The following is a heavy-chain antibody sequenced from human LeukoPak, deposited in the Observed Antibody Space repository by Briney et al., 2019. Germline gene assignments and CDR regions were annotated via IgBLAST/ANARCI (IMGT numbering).Heavy chain of an antibody. D-gene: IGHD3-3*01. Sequence: GGSLSLSCAASGFTFSNYGIHWVRQAPGKGLEWVTFIRYDGSNEYYADSVKGRFTISRDNSKNTLYLQMNSLIAEDTAVYYCARDITIFGVVIFGTFDIWGQGTMVTVSS. V-gene: IGHV3-30*02. CDR3: ARDITIFGVVIFGTFDI. CDR2: IRYDGSNE. J-gene: IGHJ3*02. CDR1: GFTFSNYG.